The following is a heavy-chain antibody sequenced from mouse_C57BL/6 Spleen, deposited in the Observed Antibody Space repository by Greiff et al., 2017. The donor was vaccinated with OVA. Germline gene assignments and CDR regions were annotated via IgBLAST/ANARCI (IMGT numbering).Heavy chain of an antibody. D-gene: IGHD1-1*01. J-gene: IGHJ2*01. CDR3: ARWGYYGSSYGCDD. CDR2: IDPSDSYT. V-gene: IGHV1-50*01. CDR1: GYTFTSYW. Sequence: QVQLQQSGAELVKPGASVKLSCKASGYTFTSYWMQWVKQRPGQGLEWIGEIDPSDSYTNYNQKFKGKATLTVDTSSSTAYMQLSSLTSEDSAVYYCARWGYYGSSYGCDDWGQGTTLTVSS.